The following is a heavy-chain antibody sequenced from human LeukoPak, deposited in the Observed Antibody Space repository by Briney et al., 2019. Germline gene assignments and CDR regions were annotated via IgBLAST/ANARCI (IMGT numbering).Heavy chain of an antibody. V-gene: IGHV3-53*01. CDR1: GFTVSANY. D-gene: IGHD3-10*01. CDR2: IYSGGST. CDR3: ARDQVVRGVFDYYYYGIDV. J-gene: IGHJ6*02. Sequence: GGSLRLSCAASGFTVSANYMSWVRKAPGKGLEWVSVIYSGGSTYYADSVKGRFTISRDNSKNTLYLQMNSLRAEDTAVYYCARDQVVRGVFDYYYYGIDVWGQGTTVTVSS.